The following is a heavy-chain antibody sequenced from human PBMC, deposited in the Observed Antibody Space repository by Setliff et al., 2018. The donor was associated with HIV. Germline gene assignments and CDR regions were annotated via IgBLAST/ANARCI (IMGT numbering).Heavy chain of an antibody. CDR2: FYKSGST. Sequence: SETLSLTCSVSGGSLSGYHWSWIRQPPGKGLEWIGYFYKSGSTNSGPSFKSRVSMSGDTSKNQLSLKVASVTAADTAVYYCARLSDTAMASFDSWGQGTLVTVS. CDR1: GGSLSGYH. V-gene: IGHV4-59*08. J-gene: IGHJ4*02. CDR3: ARLSDTAMASFDS. D-gene: IGHD5-18*01.